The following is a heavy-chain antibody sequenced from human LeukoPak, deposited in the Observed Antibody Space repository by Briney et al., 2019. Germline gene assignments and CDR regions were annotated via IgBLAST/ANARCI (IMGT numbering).Heavy chain of an antibody. CDR2: ISGSGGST. J-gene: IGHJ5*02. CDR1: GFTFSTYA. V-gene: IGHV3-23*01. Sequence: PGGSLRLSCAASGFTFSTYAMSWVRQAPGKGLEWVSAISGSGGSTYYADSVKGRFTISRDNSKNTLYLQMNSLRAEDTAVYYCAKVGRYYDLRSFDPWGQGTLVTVSS. D-gene: IGHD3-3*01. CDR3: AKVGRYYDLRSFDP.